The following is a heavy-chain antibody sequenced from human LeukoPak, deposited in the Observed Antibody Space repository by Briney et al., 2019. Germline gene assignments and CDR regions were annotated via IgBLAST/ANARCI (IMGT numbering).Heavy chain of an antibody. V-gene: IGHV4-61*02. CDR3: TREVSTSRVVPPYYYYYYMDV. D-gene: IGHD2-2*01. CDR2: VYTSGST. J-gene: IGHJ6*03. Sequence: PSETLSLTCSVSGGSISSDNYYWSSIRQPAGKGLEWIGRVYTSGSTIYNPSLKSRVSISVDTSKNQFSLKLSSVTAADTAVYYCTREVSTSRVVPPYYYYYYMDVWGKGTTVTVSS. CDR1: GGSISSDNYY.